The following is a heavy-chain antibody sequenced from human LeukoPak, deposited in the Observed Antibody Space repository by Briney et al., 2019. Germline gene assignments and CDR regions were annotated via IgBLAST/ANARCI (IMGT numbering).Heavy chain of an antibody. Sequence: SETLSLTCPVYGGSFSGYYWSLIRQPPPKGLEWTGDINHSRSTNYNPSLKSRVTISVDKSKNQFYLKLSSVTAADTAVYYCARVMDTGYGGKLLGYYYYMDVWGKGTTVTVSS. J-gene: IGHJ6*03. CDR2: INHSRST. CDR3: ARVMDTGYGGKLLGYYYYMDV. D-gene: IGHD4/OR15-4a*01. V-gene: IGHV4-34*01. CDR1: GGSFSGYY.